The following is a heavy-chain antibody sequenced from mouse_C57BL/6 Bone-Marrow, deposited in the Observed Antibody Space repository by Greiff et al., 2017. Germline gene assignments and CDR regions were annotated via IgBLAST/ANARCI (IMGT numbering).Heavy chain of an antibody. CDR3: ARGSLANCYAMDY. Sequence: ESGPGLVKPSQSLSLTCSVTGYSFTSGYYWNWIRQFPGNKLEWMGYISYDGSNNYNPSLKNRISITRDTAKNQFFLKLKSVTTEDTATYDCARGSLANCYAMDYWGQGTSVTVSS. CDR1: GYSFTSGYY. J-gene: IGHJ4*01. CDR2: ISYDGSN. V-gene: IGHV3-6*01. D-gene: IGHD4-1*01.